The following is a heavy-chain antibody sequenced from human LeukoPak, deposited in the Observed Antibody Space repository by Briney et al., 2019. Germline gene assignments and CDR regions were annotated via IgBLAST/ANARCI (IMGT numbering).Heavy chain of an antibody. CDR2: IYYSGST. CDR3: ATLGYSACYDYGMDV. Sequence: SETLSLTCTVSNGSISTSYYWGWIRQPPGKGLEWIGSIYYSGSTNYNPSLKSRVTMSLDTSKNQFSLRLSAVTAADTAVYYCATLGYSACYDYGMDVWGQGTTVTVSS. V-gene: IGHV4-39*07. CDR1: NGSISTSYY. D-gene: IGHD5-12*01. J-gene: IGHJ6*02.